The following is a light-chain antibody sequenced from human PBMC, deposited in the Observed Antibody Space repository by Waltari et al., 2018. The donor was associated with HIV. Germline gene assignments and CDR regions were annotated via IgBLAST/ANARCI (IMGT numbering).Light chain of an antibody. CDR1: QSISSNY. J-gene: IGKJ1*01. V-gene: IGKV3-20*01. CDR2: GAS. Sequence: LVLTQSPGTLSLSPGERATLSCRASQSISSNYLAWYQHKPGQAPRLLVYGASRGASDIPDRFSGSGSGTDFILTIRRLEPEDSAVYYCQEYGRSLTWTFGQGTKVEIK. CDR3: QEYGRSLTWT.